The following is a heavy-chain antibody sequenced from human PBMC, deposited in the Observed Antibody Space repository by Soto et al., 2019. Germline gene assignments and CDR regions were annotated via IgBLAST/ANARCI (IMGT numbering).Heavy chain of an antibody. V-gene: IGHV1-46*01. CDR2: INPSGGST. D-gene: IGHD1-1*01. Sequence: ASVKVSCKASGYTFTSYYMHCVRQAPGQGLEWMGIINPSGGSTSYAQKFQGRATMTTDTSTSTAYMELRSLRSDDTAVYYCARDRSFVQECWFDPWGQGTLVTVSS. CDR1: GYTFTSYY. CDR3: ARDRSFVQECWFDP. J-gene: IGHJ5*02.